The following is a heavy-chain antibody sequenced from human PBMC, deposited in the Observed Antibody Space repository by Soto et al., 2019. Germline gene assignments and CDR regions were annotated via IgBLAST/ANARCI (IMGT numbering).Heavy chain of an antibody. J-gene: IGHJ4*02. CDR1: GFNFNKYA. Sequence: EVQLLESGGDLVRPGESLRLSCAASGFNFNKYAMSWVRQAPGEGLEWVSGISCCGGTASYADSVKGRFTIARDDSKNTLFLHMNILRVEDTAEYYCAKADGEQWLLPHLENWGRGTLVTVS. D-gene: IGHD6-19*01. CDR2: ISCCGGTA. V-gene: IGHV3-23*01. CDR3: AKADGEQWLLPHLEN.